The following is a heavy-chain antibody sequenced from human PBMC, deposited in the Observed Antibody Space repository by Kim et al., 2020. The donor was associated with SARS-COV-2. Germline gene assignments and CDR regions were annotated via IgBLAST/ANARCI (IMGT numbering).Heavy chain of an antibody. CDR3: AKRGYSEGAYYAMDV. D-gene: IGHD5-12*01. CDR1: GYTFTGYY. CDR2: INPNSGGT. V-gene: IGHV1-2*02. Sequence: ASVKVSCKASGYTFTGYYMHWVRQAPGQGLEWMGWINPNSGGTNYAQKFQGRVTMTRDTSISTAHIELSRLTSDDTAVYYCAKRGYSEGAYYAMDVWGQGTTVTVSS. J-gene: IGHJ6*02.